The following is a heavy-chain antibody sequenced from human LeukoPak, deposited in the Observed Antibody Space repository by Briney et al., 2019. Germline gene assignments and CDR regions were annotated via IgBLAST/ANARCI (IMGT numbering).Heavy chain of an antibody. CDR1: GYTFTSYD. CDR2: MNPNSGNT. D-gene: IGHD3-3*01. J-gene: IGHJ4*02. V-gene: IGHV1-8*01. Sequence: ASVKVSCKASGYTFTSYDINWVRQATGEGLEWMGWMNPNSGNTGYAQKFQGGVTMTRNTSISTAYMELSSLRSEDTAVYYCARVPVWSGYYRLSIFWGQGTLVTVSS. CDR3: ARVPVWSGYYRLSIF.